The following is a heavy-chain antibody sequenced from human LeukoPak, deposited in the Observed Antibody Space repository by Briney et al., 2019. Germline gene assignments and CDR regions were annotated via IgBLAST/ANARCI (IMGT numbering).Heavy chain of an antibody. CDR1: GGTFSSYA. CDR2: IIPIFGTA. J-gene: IGHJ4*02. V-gene: IGHV1-69*13. CDR3: ATVVPAAMSFGRLGGFDY. D-gene: IGHD2-2*01. Sequence: SVKVSCKASGGTFSSYAISWVRQAPGQGLEWMGGIIPIFGTANYAQKFQGRVTITADESTSTAYMELSSLRSEDTAVYYCATVVPAAMSFGRLGGFDYWGQGTLVTVSS.